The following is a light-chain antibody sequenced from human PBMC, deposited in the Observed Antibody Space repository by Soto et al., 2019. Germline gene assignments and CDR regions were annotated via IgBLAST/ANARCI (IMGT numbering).Light chain of an antibody. Sequence: QSVLSQPPSAAGSPGQSVTISCTGTNSDVGGYKYVSWYQQHPGKAPKIMIYEINKRSSGVPDRFWGSKSGNTASLTISGLQAEDEAEYYCCSSAGTYYVFGTGTKVTVL. CDR1: NSDVGGYKY. CDR3: CSSAGTYYV. J-gene: IGLJ1*01. CDR2: EIN. V-gene: IGLV2-8*01.